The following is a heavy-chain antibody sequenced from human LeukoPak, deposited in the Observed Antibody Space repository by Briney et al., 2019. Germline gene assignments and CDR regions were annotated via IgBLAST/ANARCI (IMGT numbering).Heavy chain of an antibody. CDR2: IYHSGST. CDR3: ARDNPGGSFGDYDY. CDR1: GASISSSNW. Sequence: SETLSLTCAVSGASISSSNWWSWVRQSPGKGLEWIGEIYHSGSTNYNPSLKSRVSISLDKSKNQISLRLSSVTVADTAMYYCARDNPGGSFGDYDYWGQGTLVTVSS. V-gene: IGHV4-4*02. D-gene: IGHD4-17*01. J-gene: IGHJ4*02.